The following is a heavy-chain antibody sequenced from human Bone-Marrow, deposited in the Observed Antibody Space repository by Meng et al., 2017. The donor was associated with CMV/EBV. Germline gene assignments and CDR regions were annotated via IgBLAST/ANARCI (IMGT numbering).Heavy chain of an antibody. CDR2: ISSSSDTI. CDR1: GFVSSTYS. CDR3: AREGCTSTTCYPLSDIYL. Sequence: GESLKISCAASGFVSSTYSMNWVRQAPGKGMEWISFISSSSDTIYYADSVKGRFTTSRDNAKNSLYLQMNSLGVDDTAVYYCAREGCTSTTCYPLSDIYLWGQGTLVTVSS. D-gene: IGHD2-2*01. V-gene: IGHV3-48*04. J-gene: IGHJ4*02.